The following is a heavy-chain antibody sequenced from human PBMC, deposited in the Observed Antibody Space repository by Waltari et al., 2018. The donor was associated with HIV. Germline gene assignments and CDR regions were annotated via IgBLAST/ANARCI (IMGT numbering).Heavy chain of an antibody. CDR1: GFTLDKYA. V-gene: IGHV3-9*01. CDR3: GKDLTPGGLDV. CDR2: FSLDSDRI. J-gene: IGHJ6*02. Sequence: EVQLVESGGGLVQPGGSLRLSCAVSGFTLDKYAMHWVRQVPGKGLEWVSGFSLDSDRIDYADSVKGRFTVSRDNAKNSLYLQMNSLRVEDTALYYCGKDLTPGGLDVWGQGTTVIVSS.